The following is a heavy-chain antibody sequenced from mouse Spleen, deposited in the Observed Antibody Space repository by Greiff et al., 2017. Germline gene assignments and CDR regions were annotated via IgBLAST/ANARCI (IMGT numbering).Heavy chain of an antibody. J-gene: IGHJ2*01. CDR2: IWSDGST. V-gene: IGHV2-6*03. D-gene: IGHD4-1*01. CDR3: ARLGSGSFDY. Sequence: VQLKETGPGLVAPSQSLSITCTVSGFSLTSYGVHWVRQPPGKGLEWLVVIWSDGSTNYNSALKSRLSISKDNSKSQVFLKMNSLQTDDTAMYYCARLGSGSFDYWGQGTTLTVSS. CDR1: GFSLTSYG.